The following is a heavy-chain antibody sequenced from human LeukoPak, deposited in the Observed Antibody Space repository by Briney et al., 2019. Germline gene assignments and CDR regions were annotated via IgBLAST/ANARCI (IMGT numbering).Heavy chain of an antibody. Sequence: PWASVKVSCKASGYTFTGYYTHWVRQAPGQGLEWMGWINPNSGGTNYAQKFQGRVTMTRDTSISTAYMELSRLRSDDTAVYYCARELRRRGRNWFDPWGQGTLVTVSS. J-gene: IGHJ5*02. CDR1: GYTFTGYY. CDR3: ARELRRRGRNWFDP. V-gene: IGHV1-2*02. CDR2: INPNSGGT. D-gene: IGHD4-17*01.